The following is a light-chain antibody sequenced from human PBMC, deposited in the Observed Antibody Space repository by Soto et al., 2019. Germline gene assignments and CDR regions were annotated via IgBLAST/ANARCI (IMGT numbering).Light chain of an antibody. J-gene: IGLJ2*01. Sequence: QSVLTQPPSASGAPGQRVTISCSRSSSNVVGNAVNWYQHLPGTAPKLLIYSDDQRPSGVPHRFSGYTSGTSASLVISGLESEDEAYYCCSAWGGSQVVFGGGTKLTVL. CDR1: SSNVVGNA. V-gene: IGLV1-44*01. CDR3: SAWGGSQVV. CDR2: SDD.